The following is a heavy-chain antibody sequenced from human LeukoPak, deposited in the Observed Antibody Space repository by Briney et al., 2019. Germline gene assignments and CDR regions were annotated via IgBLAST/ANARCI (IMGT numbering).Heavy chain of an antibody. CDR3: ARHPSVAGTKGGFDH. CDR2: INTNTGIP. D-gene: IGHD6-19*01. CDR1: GYTISNYA. Sequence: ASVKVSCKASGYTISNYAMDWVRQAPGQGLEWMGWINTNTGIPTYAQGFTGRFVFSLDTSVSTAYLQISSLKAEDTAVYYCARHPSVAGTKGGFDHWGQGTLVTVSS. J-gene: IGHJ4*02. V-gene: IGHV7-4-1*02.